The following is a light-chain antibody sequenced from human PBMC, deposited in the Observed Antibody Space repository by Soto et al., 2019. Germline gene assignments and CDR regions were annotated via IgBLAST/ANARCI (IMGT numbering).Light chain of an antibody. CDR2: DVS. V-gene: IGLV2-14*01. CDR1: SSDVGGYNY. Sequence: QSALTQPASVSGSPGQSITISCTGTSSDVGGYNYASWYQQHPGKAPKLMIYDVSNRPSGVFNRFSGSKSGNTASLTISGLQAEDEADYYCSSYTSSSTLVFGTGTKVTVL. CDR3: SSYTSSSTLV. J-gene: IGLJ1*01.